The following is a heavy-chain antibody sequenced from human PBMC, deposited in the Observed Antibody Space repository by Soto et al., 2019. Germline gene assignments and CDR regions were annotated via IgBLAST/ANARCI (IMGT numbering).Heavy chain of an antibody. J-gene: IGHJ6*03. Sequence: GGSLRLSCAASGFTFSGSAMHWVRQASGKGLEWVGRIRSKANSYATAYAASVKGRFTISRDDSKNTAYLQMNSLKTEDTAVYYCTRHDSGYDYYYYYMDVWGKGTTVTVSS. CDR3: TRHDSGYDYYYYYMDV. V-gene: IGHV3-73*01. CDR2: IRSKANSYAT. CDR1: GFTFSGSA. D-gene: IGHD5-12*01.